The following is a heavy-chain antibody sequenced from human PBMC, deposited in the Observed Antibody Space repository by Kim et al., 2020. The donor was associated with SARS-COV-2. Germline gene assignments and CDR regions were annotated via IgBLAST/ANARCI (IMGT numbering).Heavy chain of an antibody. J-gene: IGHJ4*02. V-gene: IGHV4-59*01. CDR3: ARAGYSSSWYLGPIDY. CDR1: GGFISSYY. CDR2: IYYSGST. Sequence: SETLSLTCTVSGGFISSYYWSWIPQPPGKGLEWMGYIYYSGSTNYNPSLKSRVTISVDTSKNQLALKLSSVTAADTAVYYSARAGYSSSWYLGPIDYWGQKTLVTVSS. D-gene: IGHD6-13*01.